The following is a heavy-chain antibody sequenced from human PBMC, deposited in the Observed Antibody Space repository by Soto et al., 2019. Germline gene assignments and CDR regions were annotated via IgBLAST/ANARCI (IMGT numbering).Heavy chain of an antibody. CDR3: ARGGGGYYFYGMDA. Sequence: QVQLVESGGGVVQTGTSLRLSCAASGFIFSGYALHWVRQAPGKGLEWVAVISYNGGSEYYADSVNGRFTISRDNSKNALYLQMNSLRPEDTAVYYCARGGGGYYFYGMDAWGQGTTVTVSS. CDR1: GFIFSGYA. CDR2: ISYNGGSE. D-gene: IGHD3-10*01. V-gene: IGHV3-30*14. J-gene: IGHJ6*02.